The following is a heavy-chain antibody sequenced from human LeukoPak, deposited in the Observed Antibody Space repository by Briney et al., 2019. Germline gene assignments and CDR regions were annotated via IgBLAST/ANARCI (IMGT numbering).Heavy chain of an antibody. D-gene: IGHD3-3*01. CDR1: GGTFSSYA. J-gene: IGHJ6*03. Sequence: VASVKVSCKASGGTFSSYAISWVRQAPGQGLEWMGGIIPIFGTANYARKFQGRVTITADESTSTAYMELSSLRSEDTAVYYCASVDFWSGYAGGNYYYYYMDAWGKGTTVTVSS. V-gene: IGHV1-69*01. CDR3: ASVDFWSGYAGGNYYYYYMDA. CDR2: IIPIFGTA.